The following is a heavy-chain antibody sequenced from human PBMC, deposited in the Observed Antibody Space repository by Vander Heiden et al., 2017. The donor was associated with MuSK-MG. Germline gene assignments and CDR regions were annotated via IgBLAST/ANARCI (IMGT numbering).Heavy chain of an antibody. CDR3: AKVPHGGDRFDP. J-gene: IGHJ5*02. CDR1: GFSFSNYA. Sequence: EVQLVESGGGLVQPGGSLRLSCAASGFSFSNYAMSWVRQSPGRGLEWVSGIAGGGASPYYADSVRGRFTISRDNSKNILYLQMNSLRVDDTAIYYCAKVPHGGDRFDPWGQGTLVTVSS. V-gene: IGHV3-23*04. CDR2: IAGGGASP. D-gene: IGHD3-16*01.